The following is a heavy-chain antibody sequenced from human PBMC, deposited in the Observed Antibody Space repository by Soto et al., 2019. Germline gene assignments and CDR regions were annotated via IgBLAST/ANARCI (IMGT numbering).Heavy chain of an antibody. D-gene: IGHD3-22*01. CDR3: ARDSTRLSGYRPYYFDY. Sequence: GGSLRLSCAASGFTLSNYAMNWVRQAPGKGLEWVSAISSSGSSTYYADSVKGRFTISRDNAKNSLYLQMNSLRAEDTAVYYCARDSTRLSGYRPYYFDYWGQGTLVTVPQ. V-gene: IGHV3-21*01. CDR1: GFTLSNYA. CDR2: ISSSGSST. J-gene: IGHJ4*02.